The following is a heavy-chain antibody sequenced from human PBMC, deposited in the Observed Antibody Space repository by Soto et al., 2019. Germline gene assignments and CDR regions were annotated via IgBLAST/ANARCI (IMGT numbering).Heavy chain of an antibody. Sequence: GASVKVSCKASGYIFTSCDISWVRQAPGQGLEWMGGISTYKGNTNYAQKLQGRVTMTTDTSTSTVYMELSSLRSEDTAVYYCAMGRSRWSFFDYWGQGTLVTVS. CDR1: GYIFTSCD. J-gene: IGHJ4*02. D-gene: IGHD2-15*01. CDR2: ISTYKGNT. CDR3: AMGRSRWSFFDY. V-gene: IGHV1-18*01.